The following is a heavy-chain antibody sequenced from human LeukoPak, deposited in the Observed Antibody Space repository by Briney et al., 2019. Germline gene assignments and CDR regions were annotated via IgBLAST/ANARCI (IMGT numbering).Heavy chain of an antibody. Sequence: ASVKVSCKASGYTFTSYGISWVRQAPGQGLEWMGWISAYNGNTNYAQKLQGRVTMTEDTSTDTAYMELSSLRSEDTAVYYCATNLPAAIFDYWGQGTLVTVSS. J-gene: IGHJ4*02. V-gene: IGHV1-18*01. CDR2: ISAYNGNT. CDR1: GYTFTSYG. D-gene: IGHD2-2*01. CDR3: ATNLPAAIFDY.